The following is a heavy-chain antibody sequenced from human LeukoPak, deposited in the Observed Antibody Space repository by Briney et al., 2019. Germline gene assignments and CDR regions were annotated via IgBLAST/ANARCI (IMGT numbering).Heavy chain of an antibody. CDR1: GFTFSSYA. CDR2: ISSNGAHT. D-gene: IGHD7-27*01. J-gene: IGHJ4*02. CDR3: AREITGEIDY. V-gene: IGHV3-64*02. Sequence: PGGSLRLSCAASGFTFSSYAMHWVRQAPGKGLEYVLVISSNGAHTYYADFVKGRFTISRDNSKSTVFLQMGSLRPEDMAVYYCAREITGEIDYWGQGTLVRVSS.